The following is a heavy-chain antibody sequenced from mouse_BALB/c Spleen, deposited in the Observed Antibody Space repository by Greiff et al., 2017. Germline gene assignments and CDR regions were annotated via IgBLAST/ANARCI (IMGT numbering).Heavy chain of an antibody. V-gene: IGHV1-63*02. D-gene: IGHD2-2*01. CDR3: AFYYGYDEGAWFAY. J-gene: IGHJ3*01. CDR1: GYTFTNYW. CDR2: IYPGGGYT. Sequence: QVQLKQSGAELVRPGTSVKISCKASGYTFTNYWLGWVKQRPGHGLEWIGDIYPGGGYTNYNEKFKGKATLTADTSSSTAYMQLSSLTSEDSAVYFCAFYYGYDEGAWFAYWGQGTLVTVSA.